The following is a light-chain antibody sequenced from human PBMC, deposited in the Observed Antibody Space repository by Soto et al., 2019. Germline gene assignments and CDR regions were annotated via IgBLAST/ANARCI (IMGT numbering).Light chain of an antibody. J-gene: IGKJ1*01. CDR2: AAS. Sequence: IQMTQSPSSVSASVGDRVTITCRASQGISSYLAWYQQKPGKAPQLLIYAASTLQSGVPSRFSGSGSGTDFTLTISCLQSEDFATYYCQQYYSYWTFGQGTKVDTK. CDR1: QGISSY. V-gene: IGKV1-8*01. CDR3: QQYYSYWT.